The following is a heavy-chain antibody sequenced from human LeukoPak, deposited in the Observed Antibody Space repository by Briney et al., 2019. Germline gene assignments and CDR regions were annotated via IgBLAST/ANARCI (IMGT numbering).Heavy chain of an antibody. J-gene: IGHJ4*02. CDR1: GGSISSSSYY. Sequence: PSQTLSLTCTVSGGSISSSSYYWGWIRQPPGKGLEWIGSIYYSGSTYYNPSLKSRVTISVDTSKNQFSLKLSSVTAADTAVYYCARWSNDYSHSARDYWGQGTLVTVSS. D-gene: IGHD1-1*01. CDR3: ARWSNDYSHSARDY. V-gene: IGHV4-39*01. CDR2: IYYSGST.